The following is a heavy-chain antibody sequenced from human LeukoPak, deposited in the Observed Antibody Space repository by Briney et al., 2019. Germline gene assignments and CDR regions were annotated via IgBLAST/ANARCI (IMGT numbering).Heavy chain of an antibody. Sequence: PGGSLRLSCAASGFTFSRYWMHWVRQAPGKGLVWVSRINGDGSTTSYADSVKGGFTISRDNAKNTLYLQMNSLRAKDTAVYYCATGNYYDSRGYYTFGHWGQGTLVTVSS. CDR1: GFTFSRYW. D-gene: IGHD3-22*01. J-gene: IGHJ1*01. CDR3: ATGNYYDSRGYYTFGH. CDR2: INGDGSTT. V-gene: IGHV3-74*01.